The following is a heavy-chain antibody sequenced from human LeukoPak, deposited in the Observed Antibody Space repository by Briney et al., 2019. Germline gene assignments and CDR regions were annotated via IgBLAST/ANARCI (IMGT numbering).Heavy chain of an antibody. J-gene: IGHJ6*03. CDR2: ISWDGGST. CDR3: AKDGNEGLYYYYYMDV. Sequence: GGSLRLSCAASGFTFDDYTMHWVHQAPGKDLEWVSLISWDGGSTYYADSVKGRFTISRDNSKNSLYLQMNSLRTEDTALYYCAKDGNEGLYYYYYMDVWGKGTTVTVSS. D-gene: IGHD1-14*01. V-gene: IGHV3-43*01. CDR1: GFTFDDYT.